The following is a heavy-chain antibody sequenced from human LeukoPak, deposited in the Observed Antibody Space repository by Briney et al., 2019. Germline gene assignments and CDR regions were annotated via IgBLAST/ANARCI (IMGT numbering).Heavy chain of an antibody. CDR3: ARARDTAMDPFDY. CDR1: GGSISSYY. CDR2: IYYSGST. J-gene: IGHJ4*02. V-gene: IGHV4-59*01. Sequence: PSETLSLTCTVSGGSISSYYWSWIRQPPGKGLEWIGYIYYSGSTNYNPSLKSRVTISVDTSKNQFSLKLSSVTAADTAVYYCARARDTAMDPFDYWGQGTLVTVSS. D-gene: IGHD5-18*01.